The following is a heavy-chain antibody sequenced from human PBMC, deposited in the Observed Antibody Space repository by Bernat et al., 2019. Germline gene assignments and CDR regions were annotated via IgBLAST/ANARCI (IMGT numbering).Heavy chain of an antibody. D-gene: IGHD2-21*02. J-gene: IGHJ2*01. CDR2: ISTSGTYI. CDR3: ARDLTALRTWYLDL. Sequence: EVQLVESGGGLVNPGGSLRVSCAGSGFTFSSYGMNWVRQAPGKGLEWVSYISTSGTYIDYADSVRGRFTISRDNAKNSLYLQMNILRAEDTAIYYCARDLTALRTWYLDLWGRGTMVTVSS. CDR1: GFTFSSYG. V-gene: IGHV3-21*05.